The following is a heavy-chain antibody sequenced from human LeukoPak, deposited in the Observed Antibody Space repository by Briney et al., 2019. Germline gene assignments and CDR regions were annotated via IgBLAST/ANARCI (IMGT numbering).Heavy chain of an antibody. Sequence: GRSLRLSCAASGFTFSSFAMHWVRQTPGKGLEWAAVIWYDGSEKYYADSVRGRFTISRDNSKNTLYLQMNSLRAEDTAVYYCAKEVVPAARYYYYGMDAWGQGTTVTVSS. D-gene: IGHD2-2*01. CDR3: AKEVVPAARYYYYGMDA. CDR2: IWYDGSEK. CDR1: GFTFSSFA. J-gene: IGHJ6*02. V-gene: IGHV3-33*06.